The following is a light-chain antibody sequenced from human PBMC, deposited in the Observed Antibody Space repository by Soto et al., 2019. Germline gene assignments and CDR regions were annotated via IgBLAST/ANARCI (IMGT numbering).Light chain of an antibody. CDR3: QAWDRTTVV. Sequence: SYELTQPPSVSVSPGQTASITCSGDKLGDKYAYWYQQKPGQSPLLVIYQDNKRPSGIPERSSGSNSGNTATLTISGTQAMDEADYYCQAWDRTTVVFGGGTKLTVL. J-gene: IGLJ2*01. CDR1: KLGDKY. V-gene: IGLV3-1*01. CDR2: QDN.